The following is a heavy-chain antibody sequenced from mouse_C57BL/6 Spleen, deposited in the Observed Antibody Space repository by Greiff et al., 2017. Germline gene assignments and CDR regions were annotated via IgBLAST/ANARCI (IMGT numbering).Heavy chain of an antibody. J-gene: IGHJ1*03. CDR3: ARDHDGYYGWYFDV. CDR1: GFTFSSYA. D-gene: IGHD2-3*01. Sequence: EVKLMESGGGLVKPGGSLKLSCAASGFTFSSYAMSWVRQTPEKRLEWVATISDGGSYTYYPDNVKGRFTISRDNAKNNLYLQMSHLKSEDTAMYYCARDHDGYYGWYFDVWGTGTTVTVSS. CDR2: ISDGGSYT. V-gene: IGHV5-4*01.